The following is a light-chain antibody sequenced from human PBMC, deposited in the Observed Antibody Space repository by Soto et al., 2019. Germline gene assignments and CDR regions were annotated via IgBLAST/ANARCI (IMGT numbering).Light chain of an antibody. J-gene: IGKJ4*01. CDR1: QSISTW. V-gene: IGKV1-5*03. CDR3: QQYNTSPLT. Sequence: DIQMTQSPSTLSASVGDRVTITCRASQSISTWLAWYQQKPGKAPKLLIYKASSLDGGFPARFGGSGSGTLFKITISSLHPDDFATYYCQQYNTSPLTLGGGTTVDIK. CDR2: KAS.